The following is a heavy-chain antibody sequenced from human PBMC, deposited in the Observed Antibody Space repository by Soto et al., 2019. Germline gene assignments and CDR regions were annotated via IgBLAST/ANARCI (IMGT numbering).Heavy chain of an antibody. Sequence: GGSLRLSCAASGFTFSSYGMHWVRQAPGKGLEWVAVIWYDGSRQYYADSVKGRFTISRDNSKNAVYLQMNSLRAEDTAVYYCARVSVSYLDYWGQGALVTVSS. CDR3: ARVSVSYLDY. CDR1: GFTFSSYG. J-gene: IGHJ4*02. D-gene: IGHD3-3*01. V-gene: IGHV3-33*01. CDR2: IWYDGSRQ.